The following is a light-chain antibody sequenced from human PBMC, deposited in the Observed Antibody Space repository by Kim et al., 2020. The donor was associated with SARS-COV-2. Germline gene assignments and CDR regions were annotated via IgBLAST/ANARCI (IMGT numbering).Light chain of an antibody. V-gene: IGKV3-20*01. J-gene: IGKJ5*01. CDR3: QQYGRSPPIT. CDR1: QSVSSSY. Sequence: EIVLTQSPGTLSLTPGERATLSCRASQSVSSSYLAWYQQKPGQAPRLLCYGASSRATGIPDRFSGSGSGTDFTLTISRLESEDFAVYYFQQYGRSPPITFGQGTRLEIK. CDR2: GAS.